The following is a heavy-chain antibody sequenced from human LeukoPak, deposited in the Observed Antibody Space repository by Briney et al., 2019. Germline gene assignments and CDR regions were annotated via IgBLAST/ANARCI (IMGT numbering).Heavy chain of an antibody. CDR1: GGSISSGGYY. CDR3: ARDGYNWNDWFDP. D-gene: IGHD1-1*01. V-gene: IGHV4-31*03. J-gene: IGHJ5*02. Sequence: PSETLSLTCTVSGGSISSGGYYWSWIRQHPGKGLEWIGYIYYSGSTYYNPSLKSRVTISVDTSKNQFSLKLSSVTAADTAVYYCARDGYNWNDWFDPWGQGTLVTVSS. CDR2: IYYSGST.